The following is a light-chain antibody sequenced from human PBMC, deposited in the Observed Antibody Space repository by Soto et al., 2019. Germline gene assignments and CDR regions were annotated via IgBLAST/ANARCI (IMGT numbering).Light chain of an antibody. V-gene: IGLV3-25*03. CDR2: KDS. CDR1: AVPRQY. J-gene: IGLJ2*01. Sequence: SYELTQPPSVSVSPGQTARITCSGDAVPRQYAHWYQQKPGQAPVLVIYKDSERPSGIPERFSGSSSGTTVTLTISGVQAEDEADYYCQSTDISGSYVVFGGGTKLTVL. CDR3: QSTDISGSYVV.